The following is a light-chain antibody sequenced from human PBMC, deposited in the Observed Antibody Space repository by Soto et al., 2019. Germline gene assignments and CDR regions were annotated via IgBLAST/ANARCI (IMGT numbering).Light chain of an antibody. Sequence: QSALTQPASVSGSPGQSITISCTGTSSDVGHFNYVSWYQHYPGKAPKLIIYEVINRPLGVFDRFSGSKSGNTASLTISGLHAEDETDYYCSPYTAGSAYVVFGGGTKLTVL. CDR3: SPYTAGSAYVV. V-gene: IGLV2-14*01. J-gene: IGLJ2*01. CDR1: SSDVGHFNY. CDR2: EVI.